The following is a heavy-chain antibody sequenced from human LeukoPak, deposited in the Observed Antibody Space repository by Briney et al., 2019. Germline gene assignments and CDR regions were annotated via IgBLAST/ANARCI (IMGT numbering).Heavy chain of an antibody. CDR2: IYYSGST. D-gene: IGHD2-2*01. J-gene: IGHJ5*02. CDR1: GGSISSGDYY. CDR3: ARIQLYCSSTSCYVNWFDP. Sequence: SQTLSLTCTVSGGSISSGDYYWSWIRQPPGKGLEWIGYIYYSGSTYYNPSLKSRVTISVDTSKNQFSLKLSSVTAADTAVYYCARIQLYCSSTSCYVNWFDPWGQGTLVTVSS. V-gene: IGHV4-30-4*01.